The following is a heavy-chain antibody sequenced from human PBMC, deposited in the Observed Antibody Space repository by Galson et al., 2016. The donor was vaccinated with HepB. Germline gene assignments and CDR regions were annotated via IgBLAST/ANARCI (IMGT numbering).Heavy chain of an antibody. CDR2: INSDGTTT. CDR3: ATVSGPLDY. CDR1: GFTFSRFW. V-gene: IGHV3-74*03. D-gene: IGHD3-16*01. J-gene: IGHJ4*02. Sequence: SLRLSCAASGFTFSRFWMHWVRQAPGKGLVWVSRINSDGTTTTSADSVKGRFTISRDNAKNTLYLQMNSLRAEDTAFYYCATVSGPLDYWGQGTLVTVSS.